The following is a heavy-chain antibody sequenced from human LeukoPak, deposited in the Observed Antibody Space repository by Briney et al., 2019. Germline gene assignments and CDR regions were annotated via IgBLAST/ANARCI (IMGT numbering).Heavy chain of an antibody. J-gene: IGHJ4*02. CDR2: ISSSSSYI. V-gene: IGHV3-21*01. CDR1: GFTFSSYS. D-gene: IGHD6-6*01. Sequence: PGGSLRLSCAASGFTFSSYSMNWVRQAPGKGLEWVSSISSSSSYIYYADSVKGRFTISRDNAKNSLYLQMNSLRAEDTAVYYCARVRDSSSSLDYWGQGTLVTVSS. CDR3: ARVRDSSSSLDY.